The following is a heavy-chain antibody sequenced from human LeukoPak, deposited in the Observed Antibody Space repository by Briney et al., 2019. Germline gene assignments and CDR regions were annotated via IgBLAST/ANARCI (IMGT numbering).Heavy chain of an antibody. J-gene: IGHJ5*02. CDR2: IIPIFGTA. Sequence: VASVKVSCKASGGTFSSYAISWVRQAPGQGLEWMGGIIPIFGTANYAQKFQGRVTITTDESTSTAYMELSSLRSEDTAVYYCAREMSELGYCSSTSCSHLNWFDPWGQGTLVTVSS. CDR3: AREMSELGYCSSTSCSHLNWFDP. V-gene: IGHV1-69*05. D-gene: IGHD2-2*01. CDR1: GGTFSSYA.